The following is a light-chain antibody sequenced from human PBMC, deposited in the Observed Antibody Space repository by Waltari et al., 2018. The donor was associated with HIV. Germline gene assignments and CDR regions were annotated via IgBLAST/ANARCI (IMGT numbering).Light chain of an antibody. Sequence: QSALTQPASVSGSPGQSITISCTGTSSDVGGYNYVSWYQQHPGKAPKLMIFDVSNRTSGVSNRFARSKSGNTASLTISGLQAEDEADDYCSSYTSSSTVVFGGGTKLTVL. CDR1: SSDVGGYNY. CDR3: SSYTSSSTVV. J-gene: IGLJ2*01. V-gene: IGLV2-14*03. CDR2: DVS.